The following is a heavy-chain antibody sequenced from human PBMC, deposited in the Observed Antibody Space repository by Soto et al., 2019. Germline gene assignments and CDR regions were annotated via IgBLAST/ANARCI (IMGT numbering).Heavy chain of an antibody. CDR3: ARGRADDAFDI. Sequence: LRLSCAASGFTFSSYEMNWVRQAPGKGLEWVSYISSSGSTIYYADSVKGRFTISRDNAKNSLYLQMNSLRAEDTAVYYCARGRADDAFDIWGQGTMVTVSS. J-gene: IGHJ3*02. CDR2: ISSSGSTI. V-gene: IGHV3-48*03. CDR1: GFTFSSYE.